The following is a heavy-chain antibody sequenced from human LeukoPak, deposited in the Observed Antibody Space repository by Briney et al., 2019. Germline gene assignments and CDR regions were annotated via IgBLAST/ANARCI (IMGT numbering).Heavy chain of an antibody. D-gene: IGHD2-2*01. CDR1: GFTFTDYS. V-gene: IGHV3-7*01. CDR2: IKQDGSEK. CDR3: AGCISTNCDDAIDI. Sequence: VGSLRLSSAASGFTFTDYSMNWVRQAPGKGLEWVANIKQDGSEKFYVDSVKGRFTMSRDNAEKSLYLQMNSLRAEDTAVYYCAGCISTNCDDAIDIWGHGTMVSVSS. J-gene: IGHJ3*02.